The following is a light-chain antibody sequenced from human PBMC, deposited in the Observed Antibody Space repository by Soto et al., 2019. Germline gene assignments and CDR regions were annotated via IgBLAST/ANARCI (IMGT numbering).Light chain of an antibody. CDR1: SIDVGGYNY. CDR3: SSFAGNNNLV. J-gene: IGLJ2*01. CDR2: EVS. Sequence: QSALTQPPSASGSPGQSVPISCPGTSIDVGGYNYVSWYQQHPGKAPKLIISEVSKRPSGVPDRFSGSKSGNTASLTVSGLQAEDEADYYCSSFAGNNNLVFGGGTKLTVL. V-gene: IGLV2-8*01.